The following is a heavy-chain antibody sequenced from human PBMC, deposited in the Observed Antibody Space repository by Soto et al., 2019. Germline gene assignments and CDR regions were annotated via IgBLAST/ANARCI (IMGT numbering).Heavy chain of an antibody. V-gene: IGHV4-34*01. J-gene: IGHJ6*02. CDR2: INHSGST. Sequence: QVQLQQWGAGLLKPSETLSLTCAVYGGSFSGYYWSWIRQPPGKGLEWIGEINHSGSTNYNPSLKSRVTISVDTSKNQFSLKLSSVTAADTAVYYWARARATVLYYYYYGMDVWGQGTTVTVSS. CDR3: ARARATVLYYYYYGMDV. D-gene: IGHD4-17*01. CDR1: GGSFSGYY.